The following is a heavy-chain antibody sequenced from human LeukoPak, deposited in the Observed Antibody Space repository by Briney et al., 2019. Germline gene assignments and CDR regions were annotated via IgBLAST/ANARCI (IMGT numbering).Heavy chain of an antibody. D-gene: IGHD4-11*01. CDR2: ISWNSGSI. CDR1: GFTFDDYA. CDR3: ARPPYRAYYYYYYMDV. Sequence: GGSLRLSCAASGFTFDDYAMHWVRQAPGKGLEWVSGISWNSGSIGYADSVKGRFTISRDNAKNSLYLQMNSLRAEDTAVYYCARPPYRAYYYYYYMDVWGKGTTVTVSS. V-gene: IGHV3-9*01. J-gene: IGHJ6*03.